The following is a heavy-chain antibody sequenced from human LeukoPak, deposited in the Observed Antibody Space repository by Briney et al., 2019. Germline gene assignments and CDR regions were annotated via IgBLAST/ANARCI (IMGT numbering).Heavy chain of an antibody. CDR2: IYYSGST. CDR1: GGSISSSSYY. CDR3: ARHGVVPAAIEGRESYNWFDP. J-gene: IGHJ5*02. D-gene: IGHD2-2*01. Sequence: SETLSLTCTVSGGSISSSSYYWGWIRQPPGKGLEWIGSIYYSGSTYYNPSLKSRVTISVDTSKNQFSLKLSSVTAADTAVYYCARHGVVPAAIEGRESYNWFDPWGQGTLVTVSS. V-gene: IGHV4-39*01.